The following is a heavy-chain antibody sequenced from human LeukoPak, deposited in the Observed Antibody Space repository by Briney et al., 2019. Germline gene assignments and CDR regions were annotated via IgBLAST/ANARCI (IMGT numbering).Heavy chain of an antibody. CDR2: ISCSGGST. CDR3: AKGPRHSSGYFDGDYFDY. V-gene: IGHV3-23*01. Sequence: GGSLRLSCAASGFTLSSYAMSWVRQAPGKGLEWVSAISCSGGSTYYADSVKGRFTISRDNSKTTLYLQMNSLRAEDTAVYYCAKGPRHSSGYFDGDYFDYWGQGTLVTVSS. D-gene: IGHD3-22*01. CDR1: GFTLSSYA. J-gene: IGHJ4*02.